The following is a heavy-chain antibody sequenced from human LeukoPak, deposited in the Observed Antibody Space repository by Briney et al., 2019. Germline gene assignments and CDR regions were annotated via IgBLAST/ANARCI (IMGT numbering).Heavy chain of an antibody. V-gene: IGHV1-69*08. J-gene: IGHJ5*02. Sequence: SVKVSCKASGGTFSDYSISWVRQAPGQGLEWMGRIIAILDTAHYAQKFQGRFTLTADKSTNTVYMELSSLRSDDTAVYYCVRSGYDYDWFDPWGQGTLVTVSS. CDR3: VRSGYDYDWFDP. D-gene: IGHD5-12*01. CDR2: IIAILDTA. CDR1: GGTFSDYS.